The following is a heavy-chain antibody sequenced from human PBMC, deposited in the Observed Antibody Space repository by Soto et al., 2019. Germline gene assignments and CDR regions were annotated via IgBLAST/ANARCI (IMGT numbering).Heavy chain of an antibody. Sequence: QVQLQQSGPVLLNPSQTLSLTCAISGDSVSSDSAAWNWIRQSPSRGLEWLGRAYYRSKWYIEYAPAVNSCISINPDTSKNQLSLQLISVNPEDTAVYYCVRSRVFIAVTSVTNYYYYYGMDVWGQGTTVTVSS. D-gene: IGHD6-19*01. CDR1: GDSVSSDSAA. CDR3: VRSRVFIAVTSVTNYYYYYGMDV. V-gene: IGHV6-1*03. CDR2: AYYRSKWYI. J-gene: IGHJ6*02.